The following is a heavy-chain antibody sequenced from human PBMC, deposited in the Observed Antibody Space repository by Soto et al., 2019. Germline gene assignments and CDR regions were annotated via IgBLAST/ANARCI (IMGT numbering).Heavy chain of an antibody. CDR3: ARARRHYDLNYCYYMDV. CDR2: ISSHNGNT. CDR1: GYSFASYA. V-gene: IGHV1-18*01. Sequence: QVQLVQSGAEVKKPGASVQVSCKASGYSFASYAISWVRQAPGQGLEWMGWISSHNGNTNYAQDLQGRVTMTTDTSTSTAYMELRSLRSDDTAVYYCARARRHYDLNYCYYMDVWGEGTTVTVSS. J-gene: IGHJ6*03. D-gene: IGHD5-12*01.